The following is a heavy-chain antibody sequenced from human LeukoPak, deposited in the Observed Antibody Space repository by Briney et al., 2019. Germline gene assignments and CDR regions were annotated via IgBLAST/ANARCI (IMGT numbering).Heavy chain of an antibody. D-gene: IGHD2-2*01. CDR1: GGSISSSSYY. V-gene: IGHV4-39*07. CDR3: ARVHKDIVVVPAAYTSYYYMDV. Sequence: SETLSLTCTVSGGSISSSSYYWSWIRQPPGKGLEWIGEINHSGSTNYNPSLKSRVTISVDTSKNQFSLKLSSVTAADTAVYYCARVHKDIVVVPAAYTSYYYMDVWGKGTTVTVSS. CDR2: INHSGST. J-gene: IGHJ6*03.